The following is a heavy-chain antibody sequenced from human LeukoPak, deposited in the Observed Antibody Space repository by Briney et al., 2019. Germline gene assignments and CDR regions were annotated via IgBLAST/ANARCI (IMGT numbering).Heavy chain of an antibody. J-gene: IGHJ4*02. D-gene: IGHD3-16*02. V-gene: IGHV3-23*01. Sequence: GGSLRLSCAASGFTFSSYAMSWVRQAPGKGLEWVSAISGSGGSTYYADSVKGRFTISRDNSKNTLYLQMNSLRAEDTAVYYCAREQTPSYDYVWGSYRSALDYWGQGTLVTVSS. CDR2: ISGSGGST. CDR3: AREQTPSYDYVWGSYRSALDY. CDR1: GFTFSSYA.